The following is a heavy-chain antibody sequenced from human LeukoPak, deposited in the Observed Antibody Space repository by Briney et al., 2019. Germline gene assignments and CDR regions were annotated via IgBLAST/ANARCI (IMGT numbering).Heavy chain of an antibody. CDR3: ARERTYYYDSSGYSDAFDI. J-gene: IGHJ3*02. D-gene: IGHD3-22*01. V-gene: IGHV4-59*01. CDR1: GGSISSYY. Sequence: SETLSLTCTVSGGSISSYYWSWIRQPPGKGLEWIGYIYYSGSTNYNPSLKGRVTISVDTSKNQFSLKLSSVTAADTAVYYCARERTYYYDSSGYSDAFDIWGQGTMVTVSS. CDR2: IYYSGST.